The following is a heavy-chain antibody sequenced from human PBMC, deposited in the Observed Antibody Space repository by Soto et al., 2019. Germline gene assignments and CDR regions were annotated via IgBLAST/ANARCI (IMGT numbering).Heavy chain of an antibody. CDR3: ARESTYYDILTGYSHFDY. CDR2: IIPIFGTA. Sequence: SVKVSCKASGGTFSSYAISWVRQAPGQGLEWMGGIIPIFGTANYAQKFQGRVTITADESTSTAYMELSSLRSEDTAVYYCARESTYYDILTGYSHFDYWGQGTLVTV. CDR1: GGTFSSYA. D-gene: IGHD3-9*01. V-gene: IGHV1-69*13. J-gene: IGHJ4*02.